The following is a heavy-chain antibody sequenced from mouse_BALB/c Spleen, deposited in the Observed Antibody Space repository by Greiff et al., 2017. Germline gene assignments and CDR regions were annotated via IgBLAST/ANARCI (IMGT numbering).Heavy chain of an antibody. D-gene: IGHD3-3*01. V-gene: IGHV5-12-1*01. J-gene: IGHJ4*01. Sequence: EVKLVESGGGLVKPGGSLKLSCAASGFAFSSYDMSWVRQTPEKRLEWVAYISSGGGSTYYPDTVKGRFTISRDNAKNTLYLQMSSLKSEDTAMYYCARHRGVFYAMDYWGQGTSVTVSS. CDR1: GFAFSSYD. CDR3: ARHRGVFYAMDY. CDR2: ISSGGGST.